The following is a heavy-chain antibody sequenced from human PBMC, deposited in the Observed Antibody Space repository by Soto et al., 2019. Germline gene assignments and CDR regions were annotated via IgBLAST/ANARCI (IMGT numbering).Heavy chain of an antibody. Sequence: EVQLLESGGGLVRPGGSLRLSCAASVFTFYNYAMNWVRQAPGKGLEWVSTISGGGDGTYYADSVKGRFTISRDNSRNTVYLQMNSLRAEDTAVYYCAKKGLGSLATYCTTGDCHYAFDVWGQGTLVTVSS. V-gene: IGHV3-23*01. CDR1: VFTFYNYA. J-gene: IGHJ3*01. CDR2: ISGGGDGT. CDR3: AKKGLGSLATYCTTGDCHYAFDV. D-gene: IGHD2-8*01.